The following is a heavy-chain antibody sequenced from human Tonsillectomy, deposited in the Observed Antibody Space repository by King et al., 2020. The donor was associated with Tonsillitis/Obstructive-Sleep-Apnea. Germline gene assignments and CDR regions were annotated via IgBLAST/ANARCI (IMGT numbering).Heavy chain of an antibody. V-gene: IGHV3-53*01. J-gene: IGHJ4*01. CDR3: ATSPAATFDF. Sequence: VQLVESGGGLIQPGGSLRLSCAASGFTFRSNYMSWVRQAPGKGLEWVSAIDPGGTTSYADSVKGRFTISRDNSRNTLYLQMNSLRAEDTAVYYCATSPAATFDFWGQGTLVTVSS. CDR1: GFTFRSNY. CDR2: IDPGGTT. D-gene: IGHD1-26*01.